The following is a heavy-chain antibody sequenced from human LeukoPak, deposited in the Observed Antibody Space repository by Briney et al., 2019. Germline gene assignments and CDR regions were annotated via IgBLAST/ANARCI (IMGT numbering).Heavy chain of an antibody. CDR1: GGSISSYY. V-gene: IGHV4-59*08. J-gene: IGHJ3*02. CDR3: ARTSDDYGDSNAFDI. CDR2: IYYIGST. Sequence: SETLSLTCTVSGGSISSYYWSWIRQPPGKGLEWIGYIYYIGSTNYNPSLKSGVTISVDTSKKQFSLKLSSVTAADTAVYYCARTSDDYGDSNAFDIWGQGTMVTVSS. D-gene: IGHD4-17*01.